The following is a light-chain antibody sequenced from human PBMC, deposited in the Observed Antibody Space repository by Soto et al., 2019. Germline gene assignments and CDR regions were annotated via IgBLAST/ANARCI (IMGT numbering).Light chain of an antibody. CDR2: GAS. J-gene: IGKJ1*01. V-gene: IGKV3-20*01. Sequence: GYRATLSFEASQSVTSNYLAWYQQKPGQAPRLLIFGASIRATGIPDRFIGSGSGTDFTLTISRLEPEDFPVYYCQHYVTSLTTFGQGTRWIS. CDR3: QHYVTSLTT. CDR1: QSVTSNY.